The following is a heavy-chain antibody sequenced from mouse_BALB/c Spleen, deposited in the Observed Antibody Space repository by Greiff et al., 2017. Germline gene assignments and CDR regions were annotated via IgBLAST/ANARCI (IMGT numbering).Heavy chain of an antibody. CDR2: IDPANGNT. Sequence: VQLQQSGAELVKPGASVKLSCTASGFNIKDTYMHWVKQRPEQGLEWIGRIDPANGNTKYDPKFQGKATITADTSSNTAYLQLSSLTSEDTAVYYCAGDYDADWGQGTMVTVSA. D-gene: IGHD2-4*01. V-gene: IGHV14-3*02. CDR1: GFNIKDTY. J-gene: IGHJ3*01. CDR3: AGDYDAD.